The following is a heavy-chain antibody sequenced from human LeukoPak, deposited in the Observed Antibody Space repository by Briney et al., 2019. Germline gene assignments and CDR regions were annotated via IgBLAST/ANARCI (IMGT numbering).Heavy chain of an antibody. Sequence: ASVKVSCKASGYTFTSYAMNWVRQAPGQGLEWMGWINTNTGNPTYAQGFTGRFVFSLDTSVSTAYLQISSLKAEDAAVYYCAKEYSSSPYYFDYWDQGTLVTVSS. CDR2: INTNTGNP. CDR1: GYTFTSYA. V-gene: IGHV7-4-1*02. D-gene: IGHD6-6*01. CDR3: AKEYSSSPYYFDY. J-gene: IGHJ4*02.